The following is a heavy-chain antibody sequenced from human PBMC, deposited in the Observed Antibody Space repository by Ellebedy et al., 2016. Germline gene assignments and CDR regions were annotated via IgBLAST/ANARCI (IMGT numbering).Heavy chain of an antibody. CDR3: ARPFFGNSGSFEI. CDR2: IYYSGST. CDR1: GGSVSSGSYY. D-gene: IGHD1-26*01. Sequence: SETLSLTCTVSGGSVSSGSYYWSWIRQPPGKGLEWIGYIYYSGSTNYNPSLKSRVTISVDTSRNQFSLKLSSVTAADTAVYYCARPFFGNSGSFEIWGQGTMVTVSS. V-gene: IGHV4-61*01. J-gene: IGHJ3*02.